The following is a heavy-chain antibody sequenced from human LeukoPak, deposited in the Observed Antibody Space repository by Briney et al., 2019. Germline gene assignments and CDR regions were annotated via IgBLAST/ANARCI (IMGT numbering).Heavy chain of an antibody. CDR2: INHSGST. CDR1: GGSFSGYY. D-gene: IGHD1/OR15-1a*01. Sequence: SETLSLTCAVYGGSFSGYYWSWIRQPPGKGLEWIGEINHSGSTNYNPSLKSRVTISVDTSKNQFSPKLSSVTAADTAVYYCARGPGTFDYWGQGTLVTVSS. V-gene: IGHV4-34*01. J-gene: IGHJ4*02. CDR3: ARGPGTFDY.